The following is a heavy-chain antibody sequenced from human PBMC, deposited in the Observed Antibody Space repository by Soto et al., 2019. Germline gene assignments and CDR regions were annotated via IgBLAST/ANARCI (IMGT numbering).Heavy chain of an antibody. Sequence: WGSLRLSCAASGFTLMNYWISWVRQAPVKGLEWVANINKDGGQKNYVDSVKGRFTIARDNGQNSLSLQINSLRVEDTAVYYCVRELGLAYWGQGALVTVSS. CDR2: INKDGGQK. CDR3: VRELGLAY. D-gene: IGHD7-27*01. J-gene: IGHJ4*02. V-gene: IGHV3-7*03. CDR1: GFTLMNYW.